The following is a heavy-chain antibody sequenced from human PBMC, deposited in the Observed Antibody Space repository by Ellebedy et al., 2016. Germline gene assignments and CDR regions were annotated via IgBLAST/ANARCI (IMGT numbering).Heavy chain of an antibody. CDR1: GGSISSYY. J-gene: IGHJ6*02. CDR2: IYYSGST. CDR3: ARDGPTTVTPYYYYGMDV. V-gene: IGHV4-59*01. Sequence: SETLSLTXTVSGGSISSYYWSWIRQPPGKGLEWIGYIYYSGSTNYNPSLKSRVTISVDTSKNQFSLKLSSVTAADTAVYYCARDGPTTVTPYYYYGMDVWGQGTTVTVSS. D-gene: IGHD4-17*01.